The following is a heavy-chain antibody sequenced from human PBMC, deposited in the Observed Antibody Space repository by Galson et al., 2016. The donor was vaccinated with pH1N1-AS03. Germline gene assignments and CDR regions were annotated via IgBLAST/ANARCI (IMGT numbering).Heavy chain of an antibody. D-gene: IGHD1-26*01. CDR2: TYYRSKWYKWYN. CDR1: GDSVSSNTAA. V-gene: IGHV6-1*01. CDR3: ARDHLGAGPAFDY. J-gene: IGHJ4*02. Sequence: CAISGDSVSSNTAAWNWIRQPPSRGLEWLGRTYYRSKWYKWYNDYAVPVESRITINPDTSKNQFSLQLNSVTPEDTAVYYCARDHLGAGPAFDYWGQGTLVTVSS.